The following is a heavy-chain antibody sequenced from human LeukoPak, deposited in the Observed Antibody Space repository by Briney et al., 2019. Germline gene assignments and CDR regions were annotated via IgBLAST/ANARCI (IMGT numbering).Heavy chain of an antibody. V-gene: IGHV4-59*01. CDR3: AREVRGVIITTERITHNWFDP. J-gene: IGHJ5*02. CDR1: GGSISSYY. Sequence: SETLSLTCTVSGGSISSYYWSWTRQPPGKGLEWIGYIYYSGSTNYNPSLKSRVTISVDTSKNQFSLKLSSVTAADTAVYYCAREVRGVIITTERITHNWFDPWGQGTLVTVSS. D-gene: IGHD3-10*01. CDR2: IYYSGST.